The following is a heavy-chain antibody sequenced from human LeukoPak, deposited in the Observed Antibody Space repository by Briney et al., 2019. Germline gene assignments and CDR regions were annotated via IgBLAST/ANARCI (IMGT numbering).Heavy chain of an antibody. CDR2: INPDGSST. V-gene: IGHV3-74*01. D-gene: IGHD3-16*01. CDR1: GFTFSTSW. CDR3: VRDMGYYDKV. Sequence: GGSPRLSYAASGFTFSTSWMHWVRQAPGKGLVWVSRINPDGSSTDYADSVKGRFTISRDNAKNTLYLQMNSLRAEDAAVYYCVRDMGYYDKVWGQGTLVTVSS. J-gene: IGHJ4*02.